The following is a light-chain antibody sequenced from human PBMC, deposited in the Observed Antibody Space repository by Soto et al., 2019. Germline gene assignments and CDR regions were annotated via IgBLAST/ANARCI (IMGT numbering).Light chain of an antibody. CDR3: QQYENLPYT. J-gene: IGKJ2*01. CDR2: DIS. V-gene: IGKV1-33*01. CDR1: QVINND. Sequence: DIQMTQSASSLSASVGDRVTITCQASQVINNDLNWYQQKPGKAPKLLIYDISTLEIGVPLRFSGSGSGTDFTFTITGLQPEDIATYYCQQYENLPYTFGQGTKLEI.